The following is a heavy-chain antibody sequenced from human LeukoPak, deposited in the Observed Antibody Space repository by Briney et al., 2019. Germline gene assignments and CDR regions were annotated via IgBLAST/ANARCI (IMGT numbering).Heavy chain of an antibody. V-gene: IGHV3-21*01. D-gene: IGHD5-18*01. Sequence: GGSLRLSCAASGFTFSSYSMNWVRQAPGKGLEWVSSISSGSTYIYYADSMKGRFTISRDNAENSLYLQINSLRAEDTAVYYCAKDMSRYSYGLDYGMDVWGQGTTVTVSS. CDR1: GFTFSSYS. CDR2: ISSGSTYI. J-gene: IGHJ6*02. CDR3: AKDMSRYSYGLDYGMDV.